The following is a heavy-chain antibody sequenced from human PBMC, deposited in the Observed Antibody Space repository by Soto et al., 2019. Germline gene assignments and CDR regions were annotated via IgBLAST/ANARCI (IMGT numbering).Heavy chain of an antibody. J-gene: IGHJ5*02. CDR3: ARAAIHGSSWYFWFDP. CDR2: ISAYTDTP. CDR1: GYTFTNFG. Sequence: QVQLVQSGAEVKKPGASVKVSCRASGYTFTNFGVTWVRRAPGQGLEWMGWISAYTDTPNYAQKFQGKVTMTIDTSTSTAYMDLRTRTSEDAAVYYCARAAIHGSSWYFWFDPWGQGTLVTVSS. D-gene: IGHD6-13*01. V-gene: IGHV1-18*01.